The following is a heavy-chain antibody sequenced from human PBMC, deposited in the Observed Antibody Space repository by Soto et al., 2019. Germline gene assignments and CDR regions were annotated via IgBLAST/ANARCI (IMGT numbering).Heavy chain of an antibody. CDR2: IWYDESNK. D-gene: IGHD1-26*01. J-gene: IGHJ6*02. CDR1: GFTFSYYG. Sequence: PVGSLRLSCAASGFTFSYYGMHRVRQAPGKGLEWVAIIWYDESNKYYADSVTGRFTISRDNSNNMVYLQMNSLRAEDTAVYYCAKGGSNAAMDVWGQGTTVTVSS. V-gene: IGHV3-30*02. CDR3: AKGGSNAAMDV.